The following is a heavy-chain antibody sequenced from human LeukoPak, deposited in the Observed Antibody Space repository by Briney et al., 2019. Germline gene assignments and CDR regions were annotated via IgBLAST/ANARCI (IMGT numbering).Heavy chain of an antibody. V-gene: IGHV3-48*01. J-gene: IGHJ3*02. D-gene: IGHD3-3*01. CDR3: ARVAYDFWSGYSDDAFDI. Sequence: GGSLRLSCAASGFTFSSYSMNWVRQAPGKGLEWVSYISSSSSTIYYADSVKGRFTISRDNAKNSLYLQMNSLRAEDTAAYYCARVAYDFWSGYSDDAFDIWGQGTMVTVSS. CDR2: ISSSSSTI. CDR1: GFTFSSYS.